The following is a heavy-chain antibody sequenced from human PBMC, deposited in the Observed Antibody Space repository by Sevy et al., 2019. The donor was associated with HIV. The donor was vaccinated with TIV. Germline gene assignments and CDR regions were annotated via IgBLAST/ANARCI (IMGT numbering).Heavy chain of an antibody. CDR2: IKSKTDGGTA. CDR1: GFTFSTAW. CDR3: TTANVWDGDWYFDS. Sequence: GGSLRLSCAASGFTFSTAWMNWVHQAPGKGLEWVGRIKSKTDGGTADYAAPVKGRTTISRDDSKNTLYLQMNSLKTEDTAVYYCTTANVWDGDWYFDSWGQGTLVTVSS. D-gene: IGHD2-21*02. J-gene: IGHJ4*02. V-gene: IGHV3-15*01.